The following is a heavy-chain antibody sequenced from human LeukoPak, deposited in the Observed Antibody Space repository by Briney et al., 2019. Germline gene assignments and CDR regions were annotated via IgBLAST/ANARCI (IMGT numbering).Heavy chain of an antibody. Sequence: PGGSLRLSCAASGFTFSSYWMSWVRQAPGKRLEWVANIKQDGSEKYYVDSVKGRFTISRDNAKNSLYLQMNSLRAEDTAVYYCAGYCSSTSCYNRGFDYWGQGTLVTVSS. D-gene: IGHD2-2*02. J-gene: IGHJ4*02. CDR3: AGYCSSTSCYNRGFDY. CDR2: IKQDGSEK. V-gene: IGHV3-7*01. CDR1: GFTFSSYW.